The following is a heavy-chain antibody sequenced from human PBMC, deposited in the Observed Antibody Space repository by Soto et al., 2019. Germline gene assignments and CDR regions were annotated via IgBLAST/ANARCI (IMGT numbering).Heavy chain of an antibody. CDR1: GSIFTTYW. CDR3: ARRGSGSYEPSKYYFFGMDV. D-gene: IGHD3-10*01. Sequence: AQSLKISCQGSGSIFTTYWIACVRKKHGKGLEWMGSIYTAAAHTNYSPSFQGQVTISADKSSTAYLRWSSLKASETSMYYCARRGSGSYEPSKYYFFGMDVWGDGTKVTVSS. CDR2: IYTAAAHT. V-gene: IGHV5-51*01. J-gene: IGHJ6*04.